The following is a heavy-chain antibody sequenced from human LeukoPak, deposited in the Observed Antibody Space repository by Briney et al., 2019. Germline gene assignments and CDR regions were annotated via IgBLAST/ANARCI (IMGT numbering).Heavy chain of an antibody. CDR1: GGSISSSSYY. J-gene: IGHJ5*02. CDR2: IYYSGST. Sequence: SETLSLTCTVSGGSISSSSYYWGWIRQPPGKGLEWIGSIYYSGSTYYNPSLKSRVTISVDTSKNQFSLKLSSVTAADTAVYYCAIYSGSYGNGNNWFDPWGQGTLVTVSS. D-gene: IGHD1-26*01. CDR3: AIYSGSYGNGNNWFDP. V-gene: IGHV4-39*07.